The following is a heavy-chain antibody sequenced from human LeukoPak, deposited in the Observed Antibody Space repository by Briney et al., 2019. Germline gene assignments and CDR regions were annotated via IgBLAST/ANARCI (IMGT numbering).Heavy chain of an antibody. Sequence: SETLSLTCAVSGGSISSGGYSWSWIRQPPGKGLEWIGYIYHSGSTYYNPSLKSRVTISVDRSKSQFSLKLSSVTAADTAVYYCARVGYSGYDEEYYFDYWGQGTLVTVSS. CDR1: GGSISSGGYS. J-gene: IGHJ4*02. V-gene: IGHV4-30-2*01. CDR2: IYHSGST. CDR3: ARVGYSGYDEEYYFDY. D-gene: IGHD5-12*01.